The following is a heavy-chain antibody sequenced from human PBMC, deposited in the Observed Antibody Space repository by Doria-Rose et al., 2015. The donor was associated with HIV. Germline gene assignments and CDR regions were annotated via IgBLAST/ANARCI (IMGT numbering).Heavy chain of an antibody. J-gene: IGHJ4*02. D-gene: IGHD6-13*01. V-gene: IGHV2-26*01. Sequence: QESGPVLVKPTETLTLTCTVSGVSLSSPGMGVSWIRQPPGQALEWLANILSDDERSYKTSLKSRLTISRGTSKSQVVLTMTDMDPVDTATYYCARIKSSRWYHKYYFDFWGQGTLVIVSA. CDR3: ARIKSSRWYHKYYFDF. CDR2: ILSDDER. CDR1: GVSLSSPGMG.